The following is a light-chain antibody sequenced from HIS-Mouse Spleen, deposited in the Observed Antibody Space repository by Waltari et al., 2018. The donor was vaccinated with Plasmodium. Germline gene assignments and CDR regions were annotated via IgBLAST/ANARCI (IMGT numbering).Light chain of an antibody. CDR1: QGISSY. J-gene: IGKJ1*01. Sequence: LSASVGDRVTITCRASQGISSYLAWYQQKPGKAPKLLIYAASTLQSGVPSRFSGSGSGTEFTLTISSLQPEDFATYYCQQLNSYRTFGQGTKVEIK. CDR3: QQLNSYRT. V-gene: IGKV1-9*01. CDR2: AAS.